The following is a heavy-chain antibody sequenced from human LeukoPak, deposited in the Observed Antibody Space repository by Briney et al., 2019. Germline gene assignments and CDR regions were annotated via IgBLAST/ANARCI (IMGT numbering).Heavy chain of an antibody. CDR2: ISGSAVTT. Sequence: GGSLRLSCAASGFTFSNYAMSWVRQAPGKGLEWVSAISGSAVTTYYGDSVKGRFTISRDNSKNTLYLQMNSLRAEDAAVYFCAKAPVTSCRGAYCYPFDSWGQGTLVTVSS. CDR3: AKAPVTSCRGAYCYPFDS. V-gene: IGHV3-23*01. D-gene: IGHD2-21*01. J-gene: IGHJ4*02. CDR1: GFTFSNYA.